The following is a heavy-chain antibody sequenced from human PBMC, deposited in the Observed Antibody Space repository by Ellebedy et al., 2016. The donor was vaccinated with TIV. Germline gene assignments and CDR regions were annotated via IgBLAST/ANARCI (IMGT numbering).Heavy chain of an antibody. CDR1: GFTFSSYA. V-gene: IGHV3-30*04. CDR2: ISYDGSTK. D-gene: IGHD1-26*01. J-gene: IGHJ4*02. CDR3: ARGRRWELRAAIDY. Sequence: GESLKISCAASGFTFSSYAMHWVCQAPGKGLEWVSVISYDGSTKYSVASVKGRFTISRDNSKNTMYLQMNSLRAEDTAVYYCARGRRWELRAAIDYWGQGTLVTVSS.